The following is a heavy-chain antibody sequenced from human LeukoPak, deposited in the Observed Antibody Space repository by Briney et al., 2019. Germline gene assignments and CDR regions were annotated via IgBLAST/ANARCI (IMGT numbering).Heavy chain of an antibody. CDR1: GGSLSSYY. D-gene: IGHD3-9*01. CDR3: ARAPYYDILTGPRLKGNRYFDY. Sequence: SETLSLTCTVSGGSLSSYYWSWIRQPPGKGLEWIGYIYYSGSTNYKPSLKSRVTISVDTSKNQFSLKLSSVTAADTAVYYCARAPYYDILTGPRLKGNRYFDYWGQGTLVTVSS. J-gene: IGHJ4*02. V-gene: IGHV4-59*01. CDR2: IYYSGST.